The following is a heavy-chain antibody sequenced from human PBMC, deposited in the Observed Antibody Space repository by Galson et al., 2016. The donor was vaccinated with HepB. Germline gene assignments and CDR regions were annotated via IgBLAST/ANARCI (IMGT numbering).Heavy chain of an antibody. CDR1: GGSITRSSYY. V-gene: IGHV4-39*01. J-gene: IGHJ4*02. D-gene: IGHD2-2*01. Sequence: SETLSLTCSVSGGSITRSSYYWGWIRQPPGKGLEWIGTKYYTGSTYYNPSLNSRATISVDTSKKQVALKLSSVTAADTAVYYCVSTNWNSFCSTHSCYIDYWGQGTLVTVSS. CDR2: KYYTGST. CDR3: VSTNWNSFCSTHSCYIDY.